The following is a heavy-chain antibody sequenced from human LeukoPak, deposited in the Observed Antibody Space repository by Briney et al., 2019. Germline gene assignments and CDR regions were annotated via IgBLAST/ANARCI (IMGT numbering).Heavy chain of an antibody. J-gene: IGHJ4*02. CDR3: ARETSLTGYASGLGFNY. CDR1: GGSVSSWY. Sequence: KPSETLSLTCTVSGGSVSSWYWSWIRQPPGMGLEWIGYIYDSGNTNYNPSLKSRVTISIDTSKNQFSLRLTSVTAADTATYYCARETSLTGYASGLGFNYWGQGILVTVSS. V-gene: IGHV4-59*02. CDR2: IYDSGNT. D-gene: IGHD6-19*01.